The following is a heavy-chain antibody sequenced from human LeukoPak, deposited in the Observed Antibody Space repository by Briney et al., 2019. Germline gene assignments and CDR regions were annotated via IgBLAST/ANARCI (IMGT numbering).Heavy chain of an antibody. D-gene: IGHD2-8*02. CDR3: AKYVAGGWFDP. V-gene: IGHV4-61*02. CDR2: IYTSGST. Sequence: SETLSLTCTVSGGSISSGSYYWSWLRQPAGKGLEWIGRIYTSGSTNYNPSLKSRVTISVDTSKNQFSLKLNSVTAADTAVYYCAKYVAGGWFDPWGQGTLVTVSP. CDR1: GGSISSGSYY. J-gene: IGHJ5*02.